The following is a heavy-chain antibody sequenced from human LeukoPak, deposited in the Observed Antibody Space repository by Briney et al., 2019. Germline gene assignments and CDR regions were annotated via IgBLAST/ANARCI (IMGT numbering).Heavy chain of an antibody. CDR1: GYTFTSYD. CDR2: MNPNSGNT. V-gene: IGHV1-8*03. D-gene: IGHD1-26*01. Sequence: GASVKVSCKASGYTFTSYDINWVQQAAGQGLEWMGWMNPNSGNTGYAQKFQGRVTITRNTSISTAYMELSSLRSEDTAVYYCASPSRGSYYLNYWGQGTLVTVS. J-gene: IGHJ4*02. CDR3: ASPSRGSYYLNY.